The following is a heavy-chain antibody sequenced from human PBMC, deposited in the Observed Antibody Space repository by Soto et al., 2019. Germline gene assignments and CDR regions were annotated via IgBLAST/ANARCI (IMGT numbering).Heavy chain of an antibody. Sequence: PSETLSLTCTVSGGSMSSYYWSWIRQPPGKGLEWIGYIYYSGSTSYTPSLKSRVAMSVDTSKNQFSLKLSSVTTADTAVYYCARGGWYNDYWGQGTLVTVSS. CDR3: ARGGWYNDY. V-gene: IGHV4-59*01. CDR1: GGSMSSYY. CDR2: IYYSGST. J-gene: IGHJ4*02. D-gene: IGHD6-19*01.